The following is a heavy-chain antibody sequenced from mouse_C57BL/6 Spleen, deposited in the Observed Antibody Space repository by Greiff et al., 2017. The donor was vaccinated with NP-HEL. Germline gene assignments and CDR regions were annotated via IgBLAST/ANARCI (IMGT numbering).Heavy chain of an antibody. Sequence: EVQLVESGGGLVQPGGSLKLSCAASGFTFSDYGMAWVRQAPRKGPEWVAFISNLAYSIYYADTVTGRFTISRENAKNTLYLEMSSLRSEDTAMYYCARLTTAYYFDYWGQGTTLTVSS. V-gene: IGHV5-15*01. J-gene: IGHJ2*01. CDR2: ISNLAYSI. CDR3: ARLTTAYYFDY. CDR1: GFTFSDYG. D-gene: IGHD1-2*01.